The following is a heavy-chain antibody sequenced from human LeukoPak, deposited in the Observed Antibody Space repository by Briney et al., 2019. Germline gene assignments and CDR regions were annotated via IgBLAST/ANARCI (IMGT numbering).Heavy chain of an antibody. Sequence: GESLKISCKGSGYSFTSYWIGWVRQMPGKGLEWMGIIYPGDSDTRYSPSFQGQVTISADKSISTAYLQWSGLKASDTAMYYCARLGNSSSWYSAVNWFDPWGQGTLVTVSS. CDR2: IYPGDSDT. CDR1: GYSFTSYW. J-gene: IGHJ5*02. V-gene: IGHV5-51*01. CDR3: ARLGNSSSWYSAVNWFDP. D-gene: IGHD6-13*01.